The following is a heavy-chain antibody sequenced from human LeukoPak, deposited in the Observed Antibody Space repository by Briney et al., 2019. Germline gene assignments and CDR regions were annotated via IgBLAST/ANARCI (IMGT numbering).Heavy chain of an antibody. CDR1: GFIFSTSV. V-gene: IGHV3-23*01. J-gene: IGHJ4*02. CDR3: ARGAGYCSGGSCHDY. Sequence: GGSLRLSCAASGFIFSTSVMSWVRQAPGKGLEWVSDLSGSDCSKNYADSVRGRFSISRDNSKNTLYLKMNSMRAEDTAIYYCARGAGYCSGGSCHDYWGQGTLVTVSS. D-gene: IGHD2-15*01. CDR2: LSGSDCSK.